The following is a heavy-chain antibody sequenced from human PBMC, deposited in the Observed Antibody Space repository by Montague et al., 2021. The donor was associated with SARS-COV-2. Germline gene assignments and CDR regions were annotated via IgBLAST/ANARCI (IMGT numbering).Heavy chain of an antibody. J-gene: IGHJ6*02. Sequence: SETLSLTCTVSGGSISSSSYYWGWIRQPPGKGLEWIGSNYYSGXTXYXXXXRXRVTIAVDTNKNQFTLRLSTATAADTAVYDSASALGYCSSTSSCSVYGMDVWGQGTTVTVSS. CDR1: GGSISSSSYY. CDR3: ASALGYCSSTSSCSVYGMDV. V-gene: IGHV4-39*01. CDR2: NYYSGXT. D-gene: IGHD2-2*01.